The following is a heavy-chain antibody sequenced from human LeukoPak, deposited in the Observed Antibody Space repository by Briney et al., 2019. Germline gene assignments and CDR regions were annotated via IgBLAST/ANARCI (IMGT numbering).Heavy chain of an antibody. V-gene: IGHV1-2*02. J-gene: IGHJ4*02. CDR1: GYTFTGYY. CDR2: INPNSGGT. Sequence: ASVKVSCKASGYTFTGYYMHWVRQAPGQGLEWMGWINPNSGGTSYAQKFQGRVTMTRDTSTSTVYMELSSLRSEDTAVYYCARSDVEANFDYWGQGTLVTVSS. D-gene: IGHD3-3*01. CDR3: ARSDVEANFDY.